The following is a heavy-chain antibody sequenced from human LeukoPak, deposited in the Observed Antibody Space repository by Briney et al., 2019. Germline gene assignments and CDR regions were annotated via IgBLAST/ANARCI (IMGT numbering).Heavy chain of an antibody. J-gene: IGHJ6*03. Sequence: SQTLSLTCAISGDSVSSNSAAWNWIRQSPSRGLEWLGRTYYRSKWYNDYAVSVKSRITINPDTSKNQFSLQLNSVTPEDTAVYYCARESDLRPSTYYYYMDVWGKGTTVTVSS. CDR3: ARESDLRPSTYYYYMDV. CDR1: GDSVSSNSAA. D-gene: IGHD2-21*02. V-gene: IGHV6-1*01. CDR2: TYYRSKWYN.